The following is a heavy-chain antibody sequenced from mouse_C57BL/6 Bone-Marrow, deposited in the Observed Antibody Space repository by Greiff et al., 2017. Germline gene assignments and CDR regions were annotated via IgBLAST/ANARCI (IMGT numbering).Heavy chain of an antibody. CDR3: ARYRGNSGFYSYYFDY. D-gene: IGHD2-1*01. J-gene: IGHJ2*01. CDR1: VFTFPAYY. CDR2: IRNKANGYTT. Sequence: EVQLVESGGGLVQPGGSLSLSCAASVFTFPAYYMRWVRQPPGKALEWLGFIRNKANGYTTEYSASVKGRFTISRDTSPSILYLQMNALRAEDSATYYCARYRGNSGFYSYYFDYWGQGTTLTVSS. V-gene: IGHV7-3*01.